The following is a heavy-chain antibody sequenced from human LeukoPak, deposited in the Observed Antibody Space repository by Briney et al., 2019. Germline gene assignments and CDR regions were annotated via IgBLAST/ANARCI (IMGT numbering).Heavy chain of an antibody. Sequence: SQTLSLTCAVSGGSISSGGYYWSWIRQPPGKGLEWIGYIHYSGSTNYNPSLKSRVTISVDTSKNQVSLKLSSVTAADTAVYYCARGSGWYYYWGQGTLVTVSS. V-gene: IGHV4-61*08. CDR1: GGSISSGGYY. CDR2: IHYSGST. CDR3: ARGSGWYYY. J-gene: IGHJ4*02. D-gene: IGHD6-19*01.